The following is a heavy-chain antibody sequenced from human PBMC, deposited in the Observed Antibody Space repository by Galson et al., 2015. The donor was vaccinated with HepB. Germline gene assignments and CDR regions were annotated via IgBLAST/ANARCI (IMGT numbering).Heavy chain of an antibody. CDR2: ISGSGGST. CDR3: AKDLRRIAAADKPVDY. CDR1: GFTFSSYA. J-gene: IGHJ4*02. D-gene: IGHD6-13*01. V-gene: IGHV3-23*01. Sequence: SLRLSCAASGFTFSSYAMSWVRQAPGKGLEWVSAISGSGGSTYYADSVKGRFTISRDNSKNTLYLQMNSLRAEDTAVYYCAKDLRRIAAADKPVDYWGQGTLVTVSS.